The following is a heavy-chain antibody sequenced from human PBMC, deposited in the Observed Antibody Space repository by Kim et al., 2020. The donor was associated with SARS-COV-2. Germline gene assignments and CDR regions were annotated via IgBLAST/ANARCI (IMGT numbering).Heavy chain of an antibody. Sequence: GGSLRLSCVASGFTFNTYAMTWVRQAPGKGLEWVATINPSGSGTYSADSVKGRFIISRDNSKSTLFLQMDGLRGEDTAKNYGGKGYSGACWGMFEYWGQG. V-gene: IGHV3-23*01. J-gene: IGHJ4*02. CDR2: INPSGSGT. CDR1: GFTFNTYA. D-gene: IGHD6-19*01. CDR3: GKGYSGACWGMFEY.